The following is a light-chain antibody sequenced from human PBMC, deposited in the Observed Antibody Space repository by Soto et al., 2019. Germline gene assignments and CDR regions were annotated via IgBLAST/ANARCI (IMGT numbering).Light chain of an antibody. CDR3: QQYYSLYT. CDR2: WAS. J-gene: IGKJ2*01. Sequence: DIVMTQPPDSLAVSLGERATINCKSSQSVLYSSNNKNYLAWYQQKPVQPPKLLIYWASTRESGVPDRFSGSGSGTDFTLTISSLHAEDVAVYYCQQYYSLYTFGQGTKREIK. V-gene: IGKV4-1*01. CDR1: QSVLYSSNNKNY.